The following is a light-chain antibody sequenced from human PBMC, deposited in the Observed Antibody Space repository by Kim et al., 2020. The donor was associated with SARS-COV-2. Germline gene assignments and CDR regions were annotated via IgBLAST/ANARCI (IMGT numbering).Light chain of an antibody. CDR3: GTWDSNLSLGGV. V-gene: IGLV1-51*01. J-gene: IGLJ3*02. CDR1: SSDGGNNC. Sequence: KVTIACSGSSSDGGNNCGSWDQVVPGTPPKLLIYDNDKRPSGIPDRFSGSKSGTSATLLITGLQTGDEADYYCGTWDSNLSLGGVFGGGTQLTVL. CDR2: DND.